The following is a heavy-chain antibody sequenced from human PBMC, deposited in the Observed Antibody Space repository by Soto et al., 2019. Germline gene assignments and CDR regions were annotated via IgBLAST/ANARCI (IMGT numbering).Heavy chain of an antibody. Sequence: QVQLQQWGAGLLKPSETLSLTCAVYGGSFSGYYWSWIRQPPGKGLAWIGEINHSGSTNYNPSLKSLVTTSVDTSKTQSTLKLSSVTAADTAVYYWARAHDFWSGYYMCVWGKGTTVTVSS. D-gene: IGHD3-3*01. V-gene: IGHV4-34*01. J-gene: IGHJ6*03. CDR2: INHSGST. CDR3: ARAHDFWSGYYMCV. CDR1: GGSFSGYY.